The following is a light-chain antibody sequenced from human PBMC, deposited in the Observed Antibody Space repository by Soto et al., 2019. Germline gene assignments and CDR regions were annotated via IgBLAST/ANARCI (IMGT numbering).Light chain of an antibody. Sequence: QSALTQPASVSGSPGQSITISCTGTSSDVGRYKLVSWYQQHPGKAPKLMIYDVTNRPSGVYNRFSGSKSGNTASLTISGLQAEDEAYYYCSSYTTSTTLIFGGGTKLTVL. CDR2: DVT. CDR3: SSYTTSTTLI. J-gene: IGLJ2*01. CDR1: SSDVGRYKL. V-gene: IGLV2-14*03.